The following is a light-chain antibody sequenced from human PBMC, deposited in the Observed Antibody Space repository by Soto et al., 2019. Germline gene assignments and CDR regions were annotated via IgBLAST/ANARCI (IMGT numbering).Light chain of an antibody. Sequence: QSALTQPASVSGSPGQSITISCSGTSSDIGNYNYVSWYQQHPGKAPKLMIYDVSNRPSGVSNRFSGSKFGNTASLSISGLQADDEADYYCSSYTRTTTFVVFGGGTKLTVL. CDR1: SSDIGNYNY. CDR2: DVS. J-gene: IGLJ3*02. V-gene: IGLV2-14*03. CDR3: SSYTRTTTFVV.